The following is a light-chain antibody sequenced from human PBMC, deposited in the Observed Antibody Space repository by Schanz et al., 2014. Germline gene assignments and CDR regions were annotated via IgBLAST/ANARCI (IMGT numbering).Light chain of an antibody. J-gene: IGKJ4*01. Sequence: EIVLTQSPATLSLSPGERATLSCRASQSVSTYLAWYQQKPGQAPRLLIYGASTRATGIPVRFSGSGSGTDFTLTITSLQAEDVAVYYCQQYYSIPLTFGGGTKVEIK. V-gene: IGKV3-15*01. CDR2: GAS. CDR1: QSVSTY. CDR3: QQYYSIPLT.